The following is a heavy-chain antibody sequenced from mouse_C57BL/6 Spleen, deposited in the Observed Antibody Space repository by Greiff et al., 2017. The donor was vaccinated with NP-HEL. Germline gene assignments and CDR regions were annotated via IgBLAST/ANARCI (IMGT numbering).Heavy chain of an antibody. J-gene: IGHJ4*01. Sequence: QVQLQQPGAELVRPGSSVKLSCKASGYTFTSYWMDWVKQRPGQGLEWIGNIYPSDSETHYNQKFKDKATLTVDKSSSTAYMQLSRLTSEDSAVYYCARGKDYAMDYWGQGTSVTVSS. V-gene: IGHV1-61*01. CDR3: ARGKDYAMDY. CDR2: IYPSDSET. CDR1: GYTFTSYW.